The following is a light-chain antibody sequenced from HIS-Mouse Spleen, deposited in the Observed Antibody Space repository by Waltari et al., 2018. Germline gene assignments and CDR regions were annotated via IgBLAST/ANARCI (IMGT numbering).Light chain of an antibody. CDR2: DAS. V-gene: IGKV3-11*01. CDR1: QGVSSY. CDR3: QQRSNWPRLT. Sequence: EIVLTHSPATLSLSPGERATLSCRASQGVSSYLAWYQQKPGQAPRLLIYDASNRADAIPARLSGSGSWTAFSLTISSLEPEDFAVYYCQQRSNWPRLTFGGGTKVEIK. J-gene: IGKJ4*01.